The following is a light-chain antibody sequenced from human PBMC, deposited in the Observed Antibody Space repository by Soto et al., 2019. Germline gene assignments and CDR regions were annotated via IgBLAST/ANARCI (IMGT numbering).Light chain of an antibody. CDR2: DVS. CDR1: SSDVGGYNY. Sequence: QSALTQPASVSGSPGQSITISCTGTSSDVGGYNYGSWYQQHPGKAPKLMIYDVSNRPSGVSKRFSGSTSGNTASLTISGLQAEDEADYYCSSYTSSSTPYVFGTGTKVTVL. J-gene: IGLJ1*01. CDR3: SSYTSSSTPYV. V-gene: IGLV2-14*01.